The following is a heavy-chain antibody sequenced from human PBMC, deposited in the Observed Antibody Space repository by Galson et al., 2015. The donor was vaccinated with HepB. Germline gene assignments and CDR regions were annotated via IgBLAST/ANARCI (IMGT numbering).Heavy chain of an antibody. CDR3: ARDRRVAAAGGGFDY. Sequence: SVKVSCKASGYTFTSYGISWVRQAPGQGLEWMGWISAYNGNTNYAQKLQGRVTMTTDTSTSTAYMELRSLRSDDTAVYYCARDRRVAAAGGGFDYRGQGTLVTVSS. J-gene: IGHJ4*02. V-gene: IGHV1-18*04. CDR2: ISAYNGNT. D-gene: IGHD6-13*01. CDR1: GYTFTSYG.